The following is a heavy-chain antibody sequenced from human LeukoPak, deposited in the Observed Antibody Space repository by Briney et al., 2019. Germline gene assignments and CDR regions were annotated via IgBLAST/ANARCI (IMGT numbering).Heavy chain of an antibody. J-gene: IGHJ6*03. V-gene: IGHV3-7*01. CDR3: ARVAHPGYDFWSGYASPYYYMDV. Sequence: PGGSLRLSCAASGFTFISYWMSWVRQAPGKGLEWVANIKQDGSEKYYVDSVKGRFTISRDNAKNSLYLKMNSLRAEDTAVYYCARVAHPGYDFWSGYASPYYYMDVWGKGTTVTVSS. CDR2: IKQDGSEK. CDR1: GFTFISYW. D-gene: IGHD3-3*01.